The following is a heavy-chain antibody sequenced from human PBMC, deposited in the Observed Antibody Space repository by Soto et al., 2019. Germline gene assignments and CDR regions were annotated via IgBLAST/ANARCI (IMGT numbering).Heavy chain of an antibody. Sequence: SETLSLTCAVYGGSFSGYYWSWIRQPPGKGLEWIGEINHSGSTNYNPSIKSRVTISVDTSKNKFSLKLRSVTAADTAVYDCARKTQSLLWFGELVYYYYGMDVWGQGTTVTVSS. D-gene: IGHD3-10*01. J-gene: IGHJ6*02. CDR3: ARKTQSLLWFGELVYYYYGMDV. CDR1: GGSFSGYY. V-gene: IGHV4-34*01. CDR2: INHSGST.